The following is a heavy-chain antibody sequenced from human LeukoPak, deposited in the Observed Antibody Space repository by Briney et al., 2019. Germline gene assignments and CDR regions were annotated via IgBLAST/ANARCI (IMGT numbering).Heavy chain of an antibody. Sequence: GGSLRLSCAASGFTFSSYSMNWVRQAPGKGLEGVSSISSSSSYIYYADSVKGRFTISRDNAKNSLYLQMNSLRAEDTAVYYCARVLNYYGSGSYFGYWGQGTLVTVAS. CDR2: ISSSSSYI. J-gene: IGHJ4*02. D-gene: IGHD3-10*01. CDR3: ARVLNYYGSGSYFGY. CDR1: GFTFSSYS. V-gene: IGHV3-21*01.